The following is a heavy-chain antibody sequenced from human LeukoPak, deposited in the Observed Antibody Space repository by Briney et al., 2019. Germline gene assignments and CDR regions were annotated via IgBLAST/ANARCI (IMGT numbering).Heavy chain of an antibody. J-gene: IGHJ6*03. CDR2: ISYDGSNK. D-gene: IGHD1-14*01. CDR3: AREVSNYYYYYMDV. V-gene: IGHV3-30*04. CDR1: GFTFSSYA. Sequence: QPGRSLRLSCAASGFTFSSYAMHWVRQAPGKGLEWVAVISYDGSNKYYADSVKGRFTISRDNSKNTLYLQMNSLSAEDTAVYYCAREVSNYYYYYMDVWGKGTTVTISS.